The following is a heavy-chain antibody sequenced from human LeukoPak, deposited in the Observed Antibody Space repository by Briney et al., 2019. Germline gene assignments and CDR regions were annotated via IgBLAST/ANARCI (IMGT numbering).Heavy chain of an antibody. CDR1: GGSISSSSYY. D-gene: IGHD2-15*01. CDR3: AKGVDYCSGGSCPADY. J-gene: IGHJ4*02. CDR2: ISYDGNNK. V-gene: IGHV3-30*18. Sequence: LSLTCTVSGGSISSSSYYWGWIRQPPGKGLEWVAVISYDGNNKYYADSVKGRFTISRDNSKNTLFLQMNSLRAEDTAVYYCAKGVDYCSGGSCPADYWGPGTLVTVSS.